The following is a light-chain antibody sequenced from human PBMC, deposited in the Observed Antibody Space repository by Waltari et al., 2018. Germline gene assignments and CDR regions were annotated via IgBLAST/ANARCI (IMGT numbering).Light chain of an antibody. CDR3: FSYTTSSTWV. V-gene: IGLV2-14*01. Sequence: QSALTQPASVSGSPGQSITISCTGATSDLVDYNYVSWYQQHPDKAPKLMIYEVSNRHSGVSNRVAGSKSGTTASLTISGLQSEDEADYYCFSYTTSSTWVFGGGTKLTVL. CDR2: EVS. J-gene: IGLJ3*02. CDR1: TSDLVDYNY.